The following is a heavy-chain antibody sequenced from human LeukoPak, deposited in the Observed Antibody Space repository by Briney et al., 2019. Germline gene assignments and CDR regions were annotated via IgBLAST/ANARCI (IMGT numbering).Heavy chain of an antibody. CDR2: ISAYNGNT. Sequence: VASVKVSRKASGYTFTSYGISWVRQAPAQGLAGMGWISAYNGNTNYAQKLQGRVTMTTDTSTSTAYMELRSLRSDDTAVYYCARDENYYDSSGYNTGGYWGQGTLVTVSS. V-gene: IGHV1-18*01. J-gene: IGHJ4*02. CDR3: ARDENYYDSSGYNTGGY. D-gene: IGHD3-22*01. CDR1: GYTFTSYG.